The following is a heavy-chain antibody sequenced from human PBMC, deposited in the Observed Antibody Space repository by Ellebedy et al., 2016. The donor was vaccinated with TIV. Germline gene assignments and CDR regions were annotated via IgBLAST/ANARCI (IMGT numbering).Heavy chain of an antibody. CDR1: GGSISSSSYY. CDR2: IYYSGST. V-gene: IGHV4-39*07. D-gene: IGHD5-12*01. Sequence: SETLSLTXTVSGGSISSSSYYWGWIRQPPGKGLEWIGSIYYSGSTYYNPSLKSRVTISVDTSKNQFSLKLSSVTAADTAVYYCARDRGLGNYVDYWGQGTLVTVSS. J-gene: IGHJ4*02. CDR3: ARDRGLGNYVDY.